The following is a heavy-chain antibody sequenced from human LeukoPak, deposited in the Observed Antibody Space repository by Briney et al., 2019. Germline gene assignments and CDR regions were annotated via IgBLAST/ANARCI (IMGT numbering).Heavy chain of an antibody. CDR1: GGSISSYY. CDR2: IYTSGST. Sequence: SETLSLTCTVSGGSISSYYWSWIRQPAGKGLEWIGHIYTSGSTNYNPSLKSRVTISVDTSKNQFSLKLSSVTAADTAVYYCARRGYSYGSYYFDYWGQGTLVTVSS. J-gene: IGHJ4*02. D-gene: IGHD5-18*01. CDR3: ARRGYSYGSYYFDY. V-gene: IGHV4-4*07.